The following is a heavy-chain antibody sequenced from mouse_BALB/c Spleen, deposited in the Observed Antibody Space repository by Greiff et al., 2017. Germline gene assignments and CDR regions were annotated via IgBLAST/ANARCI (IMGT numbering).Heavy chain of an antibody. CDR1: GYTFTDYA. Sequence: VQLQQSGAELVRPGVSVKISCKGSGYTFTDYAMHSVKQSHAKSLEWIGVISTYYGDASYNQKFKGKATMTVDKSSSTAYMELARLTSEDSAIYYCARSGGPNYYGRSPDYWGQGTTLTVSS. CDR3: ARSGGPNYYGRSPDY. D-gene: IGHD1-1*01. CDR2: ISTYYGDA. J-gene: IGHJ2*01. V-gene: IGHV1S137*01.